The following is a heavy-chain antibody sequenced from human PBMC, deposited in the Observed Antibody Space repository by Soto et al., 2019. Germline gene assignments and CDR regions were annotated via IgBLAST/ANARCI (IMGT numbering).Heavy chain of an antibody. CDR1: GYSFTSYW. D-gene: IGHD2-15*01. Sequence: GESLKISCKGSGYSFTSYWISWVRQMPGKGLEWMGRIDPSDSYTNYSPSFQGHVTISADKSISTAHLQWSSLKASDTAMYYCASIRYCSGGSCYRLEMDVWRQRTTVTVSS. J-gene: IGHJ6*02. CDR2: IDPSDSYT. CDR3: ASIRYCSGGSCYRLEMDV. V-gene: IGHV5-10-1*01.